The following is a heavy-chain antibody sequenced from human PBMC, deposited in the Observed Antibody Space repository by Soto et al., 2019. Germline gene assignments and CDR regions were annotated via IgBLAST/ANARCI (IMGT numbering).Heavy chain of an antibody. CDR3: ARVVMTTVPASYYYGMDV. Sequence: QVQLVQSGAEVKKPGSSVTVSCKASGGTFSSYAISWVRQAPGQGLEWMGRIIPFIGTANYAQKFQGRGTITGDESTSKAYMELTSLRSEDTAVYYCARVVMTTVPASYYYGMDVWGQGTTVIVSS. CDR2: IIPFIGTA. CDR1: GGTFSSYA. D-gene: IGHD4-4*01. V-gene: IGHV1-69*18. J-gene: IGHJ6*02.